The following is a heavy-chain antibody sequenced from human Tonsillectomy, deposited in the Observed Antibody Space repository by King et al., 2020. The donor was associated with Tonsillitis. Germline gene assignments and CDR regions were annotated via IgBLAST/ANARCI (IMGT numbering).Heavy chain of an antibody. CDR2: ITSSGSKI. J-gene: IGHJ6*02. D-gene: IGHD3-22*01. Sequence: VQLVESGGGLVQPGVSLKLSCAASGFTFSNYEMNWVRQAPGKRLEWVSYITSSGSKIYYADSVKGRFTISRDNAKNTLSLQMNSLGAEDTAVYYCGRENSSSGLYYYGMDVWGQGTTVTVSS. CDR1: GFTFSNYE. CDR3: GRENSSSGLYYYGMDV. V-gene: IGHV3-48*03.